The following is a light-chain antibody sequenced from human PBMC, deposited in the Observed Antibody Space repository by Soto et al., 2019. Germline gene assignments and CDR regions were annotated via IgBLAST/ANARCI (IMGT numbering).Light chain of an antibody. CDR2: SAS. CDR3: QQYNDWPPRWT. V-gene: IGKV3-15*01. CDR1: RSVSTY. Sequence: EIVMTQSPATLSVSPGDGATLSCRARRSVSTYLAWYQQKPGQAPRLLIYSASTRATGIPARFSGGGSGTEFTLTISSLLSEDFAVYICQQYNDWPPRWTFGQGTKVEIK. J-gene: IGKJ1*01.